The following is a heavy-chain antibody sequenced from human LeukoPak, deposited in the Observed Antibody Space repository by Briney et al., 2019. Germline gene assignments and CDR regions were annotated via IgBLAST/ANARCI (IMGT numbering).Heavy chain of an antibody. CDR2: LNPNIGAT. V-gene: IGHV1-2*02. CDR3: ARTMIRGVRPFDY. Sequence: ASVTVSCKASGYTLTVYYFHWVRQAPGQGLEWMGWLNPNIGATNYAQKFQGRVTMTRDTSISTAYMELSRLRPDDTAMYYCARTMIRGVRPFDYWGRGTLVTVSS. J-gene: IGHJ4*02. D-gene: IGHD3-10*01. CDR1: GYTLTVYY.